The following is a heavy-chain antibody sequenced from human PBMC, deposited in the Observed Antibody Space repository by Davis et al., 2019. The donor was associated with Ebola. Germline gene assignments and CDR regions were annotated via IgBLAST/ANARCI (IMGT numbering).Heavy chain of an antibody. J-gene: IGHJ4*02. V-gene: IGHV1-2*04. Sequence: AASVKVSCKASGYTFTGYYMHWVRQVPGQGLEWMGWINPNSGGTNYAQKFQGWVTMTRDTSISTAYMELSRLRSEDTAVYYCARVYNWNHLAYFDYWGQGTLVTVSS. CDR2: INPNSGGT. D-gene: IGHD1-14*01. CDR1: GYTFTGYY. CDR3: ARVYNWNHLAYFDY.